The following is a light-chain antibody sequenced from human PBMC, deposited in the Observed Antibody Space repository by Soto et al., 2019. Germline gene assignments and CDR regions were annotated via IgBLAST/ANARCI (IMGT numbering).Light chain of an antibody. J-gene: IGKJ2*02. Sequence: DIQMTQSPSSLPASVGDRVTITCRASQSISSYLNWYQQKPGKAPKLLIYAASTLHNGVPSRFSGSGSGTYFTLTISSLQPEDFATYYCQQSSTTPLWTFGQETRLEIK. CDR1: QSISSY. V-gene: IGKV1-39*01. CDR2: AAS. CDR3: QQSSTTPLWT.